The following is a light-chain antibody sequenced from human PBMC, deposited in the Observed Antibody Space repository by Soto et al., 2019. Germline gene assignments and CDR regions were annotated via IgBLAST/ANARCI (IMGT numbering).Light chain of an antibody. CDR1: QSVSSN. CDR2: GAS. CDR3: QQYNSYWT. Sequence: EIVMTESPVTLSVSPGERTTLSCRASQSVSSNLAWYQQGPGQAPRLLIYGASTRATGIPVRFSGSGSGTEFTLTISSLQPDDFATYYCQQYNSYWTFGQGTKVDIK. J-gene: IGKJ1*01. V-gene: IGKV3-15*01.